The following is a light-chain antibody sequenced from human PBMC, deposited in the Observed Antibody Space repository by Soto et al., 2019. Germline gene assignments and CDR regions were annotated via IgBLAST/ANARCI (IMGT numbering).Light chain of an antibody. CDR3: QRYNNWPLT. V-gene: IGKV3-11*01. CDR2: DAL. Sequence: EIVVTQSPATLSVSPGERVTLSCRASQSVSSNLAWYQQKPGQAPRLLIFDALNRAPGVPARFSGSGSGTDFTLTISSLEPDDFAVYYCQRYNNWPLTFGGGTKVESK. J-gene: IGKJ4*01. CDR1: QSVSSN.